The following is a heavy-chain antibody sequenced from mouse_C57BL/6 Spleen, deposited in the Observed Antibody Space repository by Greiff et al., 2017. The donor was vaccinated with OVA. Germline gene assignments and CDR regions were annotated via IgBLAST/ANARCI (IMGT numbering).Heavy chain of an antibody. CDR1: GFSLSTSGMG. J-gene: IGHJ4*01. CDR2: IYWDDDK. V-gene: IGHV8-12*01. D-gene: IGHD1-1*01. CDR3: ARRDGSSYGAMDY. Sequence: VMLVESGPGILQSSQTLSLTCSFSGFSLSTSGMGVSWIRQPSGKGLEWLAHIYWDDDKRYNPSLKSRLTISKDTSRNQVFLKITSVDTADTATYYCARRDGSSYGAMDYWGQGTSVTVSS.